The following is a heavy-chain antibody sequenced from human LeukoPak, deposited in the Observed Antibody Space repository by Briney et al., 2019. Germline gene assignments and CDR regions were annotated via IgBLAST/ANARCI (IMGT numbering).Heavy chain of an antibody. CDR3: ARDRPVATIRGFDY. J-gene: IGHJ4*02. V-gene: IGHV1-69*06. CDR2: IIPIFGTA. D-gene: IGHD5-12*01. CDR1: GGTFSSYA. Sequence: SVKVSCKASGGTFSSYAISWVRQAPGQGLEWMGGIIPIFGTANYAQKFQGRVTITADKSTSTAYMELSSLRSDDTAVYYCARDRPVATIRGFDYWGQGTLVTVSS.